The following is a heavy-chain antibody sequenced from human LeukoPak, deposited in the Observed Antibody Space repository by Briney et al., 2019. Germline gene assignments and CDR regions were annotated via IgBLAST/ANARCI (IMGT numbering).Heavy chain of an antibody. CDR3: ASEPPHCYHSTKCVDY. Sequence: ASVPVSCNASGYTFNSFHSSWVRQAPGQGLEWMGWISAYNGTTNYAQKLQGRATMTTDTSTSTAYMELKSLRSHDTAVYYCASEPPHCYHSTKCVDYWGRGTLVTVSS. J-gene: IGHJ4*02. CDR2: ISAYNGTT. V-gene: IGHV1-18*01. D-gene: IGHD2-21*01. CDR1: GYTFNSFH.